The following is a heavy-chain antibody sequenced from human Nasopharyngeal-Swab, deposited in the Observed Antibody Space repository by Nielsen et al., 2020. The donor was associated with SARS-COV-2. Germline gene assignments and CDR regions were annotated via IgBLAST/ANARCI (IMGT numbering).Heavy chain of an antibody. CDR2: ISWNSGSI. CDR1: GFTFDDYA. V-gene: IGHV3-9*01. J-gene: IGHJ2*01. Sequence: SLKISCAASGFTFDDYAMHWVRQAPGKSLEWVSGISWNSGSIGYADSVKGRFTISRDNAKNSLYLQMNSLRAEDTALYYCAKAGGYPRGIWYFDLWGRGTLVTVSS. D-gene: IGHD3-22*01. CDR3: AKAGGYPRGIWYFDL.